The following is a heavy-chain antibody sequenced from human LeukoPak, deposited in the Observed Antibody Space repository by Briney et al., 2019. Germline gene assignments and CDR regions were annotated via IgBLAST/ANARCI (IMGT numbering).Heavy chain of an antibody. CDR2: ISGSGGNT. Sequence: PGGSLRLSCPASGFTFSSFSMSWVRQAPGKGLEWVSAISGSGGNTYSADSVKGRCTISRDNSLQTLFLHMNSLRAEDTAVYYCARGMSATSGYLELEYWGQGALVTVST. V-gene: IGHV3-23*01. CDR3: ARGMSATSGYLELEY. CDR1: GFTFSSFS. J-gene: IGHJ4*02. D-gene: IGHD3-22*01.